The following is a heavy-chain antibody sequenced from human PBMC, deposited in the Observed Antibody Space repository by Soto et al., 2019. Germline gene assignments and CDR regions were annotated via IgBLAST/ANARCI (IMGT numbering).Heavy chain of an antibody. D-gene: IGHD3-16*02. CDR3: ASLSSPEYYGMDV. CDR1: GYSFPNNW. Sequence: GESLKISCKGSGYSFPNNWITWVRQMPGKGLEWMGRIDLTNSYTSYSPSFQGHVSFSADKSINTAYLQWSSLKASDTAMYYCASLSSPEYYGMDVWGQGTTVTVSS. V-gene: IGHV5-10-1*01. J-gene: IGHJ6*02. CDR2: IDLTNSYT.